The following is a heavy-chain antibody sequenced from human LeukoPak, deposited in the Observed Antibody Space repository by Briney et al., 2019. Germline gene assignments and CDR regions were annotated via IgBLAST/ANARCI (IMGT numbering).Heavy chain of an antibody. CDR2: IYSGGTT. J-gene: IGHJ5*02. CDR1: GFTVSDNY. Sequence: GGSLRLSCAASGFTVSDNYMSWVRQAPGKGLEWVSVIYSGGTTYSADSVKGRFTISRDNSKNTLYLQMNSLRAKDTAVYYCARHDSWAGWFDPWGQGTLVTVSS. D-gene: IGHD3-22*01. V-gene: IGHV3-53*01. CDR3: ARHDSWAGWFDP.